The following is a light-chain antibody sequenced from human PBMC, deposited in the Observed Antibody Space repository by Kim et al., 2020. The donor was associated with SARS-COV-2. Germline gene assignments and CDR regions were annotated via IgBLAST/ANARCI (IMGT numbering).Light chain of an antibody. CDR3: QQSYITPYT. J-gene: IGKJ2*01. CDR2: AAS. V-gene: IGKV1-39*01. Sequence: GDRLTITCRASSGIDLNLNWYQQKPGKAPKLLIYAASRLQSGVPSRFSGGGSGTDFTLTITSLQPDDLATYFCQQSYITPYTFGQGTKLEI. CDR1: SGIDLN.